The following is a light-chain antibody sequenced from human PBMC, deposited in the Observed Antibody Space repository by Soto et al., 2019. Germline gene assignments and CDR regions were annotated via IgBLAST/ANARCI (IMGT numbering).Light chain of an antibody. Sequence: IQLTQSPSFLSASVGDRVTITCRASQDISRYVAWYQQKSGQAPKLLIYRASNLRPGVPSRFSGSGSGTDFTLSISNLQPEDFATYHCQQVDIYPLTFGGGTKLEIK. J-gene: IGKJ4*01. CDR3: QQVDIYPLT. CDR1: QDISRY. V-gene: IGKV1-9*01. CDR2: RAS.